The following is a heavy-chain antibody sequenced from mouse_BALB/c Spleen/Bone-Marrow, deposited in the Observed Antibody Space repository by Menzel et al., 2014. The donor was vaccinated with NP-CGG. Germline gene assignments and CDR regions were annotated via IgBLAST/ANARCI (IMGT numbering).Heavy chain of an antibody. CDR2: IDPANGNT. J-gene: IGHJ4*01. D-gene: IGHD2-4*01. CDR1: GFKIKDTY. Sequence: EVKLVESGAELVKPGASVKLSCTASGFKIKDTYMYWVIQRPEQGLEWIGRIDPANGNTKYDPKFQGKATITADTSSNTAYLQLSSLTSEDTAVYYCARLPMIYYYALDYWGQGTSVTVSS. V-gene: IGHV14-3*02. CDR3: ARLPMIYYYALDY.